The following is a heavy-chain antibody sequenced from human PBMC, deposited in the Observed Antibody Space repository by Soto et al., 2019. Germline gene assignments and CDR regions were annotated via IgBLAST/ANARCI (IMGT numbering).Heavy chain of an antibody. D-gene: IGHD5-18*01. V-gene: IGHV3-23*01. CDR3: GRKEYSYGYVYYGMDV. J-gene: IGHJ6*02. CDR1: GFTFSSYA. Sequence: GGSLRLSCAASGFTFSSYAMSWVRQAPGKGLEWVSAISGSGGSTYYAESVKGRFTISRDNSKNTLYLQMNSLRAEDTAVYYCGRKEYSYGYVYYGMDVWGQGTTVTVSS. CDR2: ISGSGGST.